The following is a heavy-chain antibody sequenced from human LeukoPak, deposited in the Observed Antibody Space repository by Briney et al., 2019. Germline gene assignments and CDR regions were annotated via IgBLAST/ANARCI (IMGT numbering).Heavy chain of an antibody. Sequence: GASVKVSCKASGYTCTGYAMNWVRQAPGQGLEWMGWINTNTGNPTYAQGFTGRFVFSLDTSVSTAYLQISSLKAEDTAVYYCVFGYYYDSSGYYPTFDYWGQGTLVTVSS. CDR1: GYTCTGYA. V-gene: IGHV7-4-1*02. D-gene: IGHD3-22*01. CDR3: VFGYYYDSSGYYPTFDY. CDR2: INTNTGNP. J-gene: IGHJ4*02.